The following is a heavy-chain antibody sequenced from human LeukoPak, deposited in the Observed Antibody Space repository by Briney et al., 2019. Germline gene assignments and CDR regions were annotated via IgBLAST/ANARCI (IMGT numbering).Heavy chain of an antibody. Sequence: GRSLRLSCAVSGFPFDDYAMHWVRQAPGKGLEWVSGISWNSDSIGYADSVKGRFTISRDNAKNSLYLQMNSLRVEDTAFYYCAKDISGWSYPRGPFDYWGQGTLVTVS. CDR2: ISWNSDSI. D-gene: IGHD5-18*01. V-gene: IGHV3-9*01. CDR1: GFPFDDYA. J-gene: IGHJ4*02. CDR3: AKDISGWSYPRGPFDY.